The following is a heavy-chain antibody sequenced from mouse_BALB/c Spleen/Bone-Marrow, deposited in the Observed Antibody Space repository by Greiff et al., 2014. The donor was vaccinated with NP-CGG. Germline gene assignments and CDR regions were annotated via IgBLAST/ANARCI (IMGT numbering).Heavy chain of an antibody. Sequence: EVKLMESGAELVRSGASVKLSCTASGFNIKDYYMHWVKQRPEQGLEWIGWIDPENGDTEYAPKFQGKATMTADTSSNTAYLQLSSLTSEDSAVYYCNGAIYYGNYSDVWGAGTTVTVSS. CDR1: GFNIKDYY. CDR2: IDPENGDT. J-gene: IGHJ1*01. D-gene: IGHD2-1*01. V-gene: IGHV14-4*02. CDR3: NGAIYYGNYSDV.